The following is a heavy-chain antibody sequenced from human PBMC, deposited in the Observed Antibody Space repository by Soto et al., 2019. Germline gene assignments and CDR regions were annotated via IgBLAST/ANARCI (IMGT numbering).Heavy chain of an antibody. CDR3: AKDAVSRDGVWLAHD. CDR2: LYGSGGGI. Sequence: GGSLRLSCAASGFSFSDYAMIWVRQAPGKGLEWVSGLYGSGGGIHYAGSVKGRFTISRDNYANSVYLQMNSLRVEDTAVYYCAKDAVSRDGVWLAHDWGQGTVVTVSS. D-gene: IGHD5-12*01. J-gene: IGHJ1*01. V-gene: IGHV3-23*01. CDR1: GFSFSDYA.